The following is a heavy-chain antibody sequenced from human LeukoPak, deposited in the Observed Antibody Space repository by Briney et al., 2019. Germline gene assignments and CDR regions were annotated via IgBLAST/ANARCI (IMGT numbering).Heavy chain of an antibody. Sequence: KSGGSLRLSCAASGFTFSNAWMSWVRQAPGKGLEWVGRIKSKTDGGTTDYAAPVKGRFTISRDDSKNTLYLQMNSLRAEDTAVYYCANPSSTTWDARVSYFDYWGQGTLVTVSS. CDR2: IKSKTDGGTT. V-gene: IGHV3-15*01. D-gene: IGHD2-2*01. CDR3: ANPSSTTWDARVSYFDY. CDR1: GFTFSNAW. J-gene: IGHJ4*02.